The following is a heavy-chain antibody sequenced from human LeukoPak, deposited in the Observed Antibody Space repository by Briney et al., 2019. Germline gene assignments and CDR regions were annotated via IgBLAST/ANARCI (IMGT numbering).Heavy chain of an antibody. J-gene: IGHJ4*02. D-gene: IGHD3-22*01. CDR2: IYSGGST. CDR1: GFTFSSYA. CDR3: AREGGDYYDSSGFDY. V-gene: IGHV3-53*01. Sequence: GGSLRLSCAASGFTFSSYAMSWVRQAPGKGLEWVSVIYSGGSTYYADSVKGRFTISRDNSKNTLYLQMNSLRAEDTAVYYCAREGGDYYDSSGFDYWGQGTLVTVSS.